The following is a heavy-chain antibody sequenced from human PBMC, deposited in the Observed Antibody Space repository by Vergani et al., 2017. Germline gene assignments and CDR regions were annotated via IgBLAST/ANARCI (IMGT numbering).Heavy chain of an antibody. CDR2: ISSSSSTI. Sequence: EVQLVESGGGLVQPGGSLRLSCAASGFTFSSYSINWVRQAPGKGLEWVSYISSSSSTIYYADSVKGRFTISRDNAKNSLYLQMNSLRAEDTAVYYCAGSDSSGFDYWGQGTLVTVSS. CDR1: GFTFSSYS. J-gene: IGHJ4*02. V-gene: IGHV3-48*01. D-gene: IGHD3-22*01. CDR3: AGSDSSGFDY.